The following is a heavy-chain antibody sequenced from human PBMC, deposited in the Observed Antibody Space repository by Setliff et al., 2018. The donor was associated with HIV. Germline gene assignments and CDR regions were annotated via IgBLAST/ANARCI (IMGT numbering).Heavy chain of an antibody. CDR2: INHSGST. CDR3: GRGGRSLAAQTWFDP. Sequence: SETLSLTCSVYGGSFSDYYWSWIRQPPGKGLEWIGEINHSGSTNYNPSLKSRVTISVDTSKNQFSLKLSSVTAADTAVYYCGRGGRSLAAQTWFDPWGQGTLVTVSS. V-gene: IGHV4-34*01. D-gene: IGHD6-6*01. J-gene: IGHJ5*02. CDR1: GGSFSDYY.